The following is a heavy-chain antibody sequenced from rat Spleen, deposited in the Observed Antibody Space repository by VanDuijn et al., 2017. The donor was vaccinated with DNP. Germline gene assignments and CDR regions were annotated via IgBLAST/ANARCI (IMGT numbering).Heavy chain of an antibody. D-gene: IGHD1-2*01. V-gene: IGHV2S12*01. CDR3: IRYYSIPFEY. J-gene: IGHJ2*01. Sequence: QVQLKESGPGLVQPSQTLSLTCTVSGFSLTTYGVTWVRQPPGKGLEWIAAISSGGSTYYNSALKSRLRISRDTSKSQVFLKINSMQTADTASYFCIRYYSIPFEYWGQGVMVTVSS. CDR2: ISSGGST. CDR1: GFSLTTYG.